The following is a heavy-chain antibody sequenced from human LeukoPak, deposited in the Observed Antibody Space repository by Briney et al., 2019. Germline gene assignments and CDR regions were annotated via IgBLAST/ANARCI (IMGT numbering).Heavy chain of an antibody. D-gene: IGHD3-22*01. Sequence: SETLSLACTVSGGSISSGDYYWSGIRQPPGKGVEWIGYIYYSGSTYYNPSLKGRVYISVDTSKNQFSLRLSSETAADTAVYYCARRDDRGGYFDYWGQGTLVTVSS. CDR2: IYYSGST. CDR1: GGSISSGDYY. V-gene: IGHV4-30-4*08. CDR3: ARRDDRGGYFDY. J-gene: IGHJ4*02.